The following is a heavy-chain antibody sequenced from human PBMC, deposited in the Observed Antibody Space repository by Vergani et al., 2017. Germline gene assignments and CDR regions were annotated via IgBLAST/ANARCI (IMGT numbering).Heavy chain of an antibody. D-gene: IGHD3-9*01. CDR3: ARAEPQLRYLDWLSYEGGYFDY. Sequence: QLQLQESGPGLVKPSETLSLTCTVSGGSISSSSYYWGWIRQPPGKGLEWIGSIYYSGSTYYNPSLKSRVTISVDTSKNQFSLKLSSVTAADSAVYYCARAEPQLRYLDWLSYEGGYFDYWGQGTLVTVSS. CDR2: IYYSGST. V-gene: IGHV4-39*07. J-gene: IGHJ4*02. CDR1: GGSISSSSYY.